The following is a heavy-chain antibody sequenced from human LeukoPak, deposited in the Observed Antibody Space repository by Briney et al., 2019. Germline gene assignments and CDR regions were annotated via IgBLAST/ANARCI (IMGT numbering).Heavy chain of an antibody. J-gene: IGHJ4*02. CDR3: ARLNTGLLWFGELSYYFDY. CDR1: GGSISSYY. CDR2: IYYSGST. D-gene: IGHD3-10*01. V-gene: IGHV4-59*01. Sequence: KPSETLSLTCTVSGGSISSYYWSWIRQPPGKGLEWIGYIYYSGSTNYNPSLKSRVTISVDTSKNQFSLKLSSVTAADTAVYYCARLNTGLLWFGELSYYFDYWGQGTLVTVSS.